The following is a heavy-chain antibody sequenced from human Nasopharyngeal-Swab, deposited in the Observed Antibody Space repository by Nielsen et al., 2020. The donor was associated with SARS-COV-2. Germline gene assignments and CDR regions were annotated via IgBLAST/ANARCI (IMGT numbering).Heavy chain of an antibody. CDR1: GFTFSSYW. J-gene: IGHJ6*02. CDR2: IKQDGSEK. V-gene: IGHV3-7*03. Sequence: EDLKISCAAFGFTFSSYWMSWVHQAPGKGLEWVANIKQDGSEKYYVDSVKGRFTISRDNAKNSLYLQMNSLRAEDTAVYYCARRQYGDYYYDYGMDVWGQGTTVTVSS. D-gene: IGHD4-17*01. CDR3: ARRQYGDYYYDYGMDV.